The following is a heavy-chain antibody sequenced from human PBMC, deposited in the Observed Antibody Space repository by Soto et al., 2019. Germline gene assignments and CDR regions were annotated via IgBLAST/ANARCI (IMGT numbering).Heavy chain of an antibody. CDR1: GVSISSDH. J-gene: IGHJ6*02. CDR2: IYYSGST. V-gene: IGHV4-59*01. Sequence: SEALSLSCTVSGVSISSDHYRGFRQPPGNGLEWIGYIYYSGSTSYNPPLKSRVTLSVDTSKNQLSLRLTSVTAADTAVYFCARGGNTALAYYFFGLDVWGQGTTVT. CDR3: ARGGNTALAYYFFGLDV. D-gene: IGHD5-18*01.